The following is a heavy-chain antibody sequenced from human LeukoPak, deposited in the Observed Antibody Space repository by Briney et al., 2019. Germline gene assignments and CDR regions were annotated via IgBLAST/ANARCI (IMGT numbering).Heavy chain of an antibody. J-gene: IGHJ4*02. CDR1: GFTVSSNY. V-gene: IGHV3-53*01. CDR3: ARGTTVTTYDYMYYFDY. CDR2: IYSGGST. Sequence: GGSLRLSCAASGFTVSSNYMSWVRQAPGKGLEWVSVIYSGGSTYYADSVKGRFTISRDNSKNTLYLQMNSLRAEDTAVYYCARGTTVTTYDYMYYFDYWGQGTLVTVSS. D-gene: IGHD4-17*01.